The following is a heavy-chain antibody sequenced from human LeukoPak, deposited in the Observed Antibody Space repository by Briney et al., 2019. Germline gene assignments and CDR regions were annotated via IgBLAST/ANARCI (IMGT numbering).Heavy chain of an antibody. CDR2: INDSGST. Sequence: MSSETLSLTCAVSGGSFSGHYWSWIRQPPGEGLEWIGEINDSGSTKYNPSLKSRVTISADTSKNQFSLKLSSVTAADTAVYYCAKNNWFDPWGQGTLVTVSS. V-gene: IGHV4-34*01. J-gene: IGHJ5*02. CDR3: AKNNWFDP. CDR1: GGSFSGHY.